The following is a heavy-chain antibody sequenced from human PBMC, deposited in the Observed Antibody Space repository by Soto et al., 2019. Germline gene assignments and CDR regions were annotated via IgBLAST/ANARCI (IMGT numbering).Heavy chain of an antibody. D-gene: IGHD5-12*01. CDR2: ISDDGSNK. CDR1: GFTFSNYG. CDR3: AKAPPPRPWPAFDI. J-gene: IGHJ3*02. Sequence: GGSLRLSCVASGFTFSNYGMHWVRQAPGKGLEWVAFISDDGSNKYYADSMRGRFTMSRDNSKRTLYLQMSSLRVEDTAVYYCAKAPPPRPWPAFDIWGQGTMVTVSS. V-gene: IGHV3-30*18.